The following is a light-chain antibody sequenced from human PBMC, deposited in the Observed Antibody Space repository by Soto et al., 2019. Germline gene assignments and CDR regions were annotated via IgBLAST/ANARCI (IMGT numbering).Light chain of an antibody. J-gene: IGKJ2*01. CDR1: QGIRNY. Sequence: DIQLTQSPSFLSASVGDRVTITCRASQGIRNYLAWYQQKPGKAPSLLIYATSTLQSGVPSRFSGSGSGTEFTLTISSLQPEDFATYFCLLLDFGQGTKLEIK. V-gene: IGKV1-9*01. CDR2: ATS. CDR3: LLLD.